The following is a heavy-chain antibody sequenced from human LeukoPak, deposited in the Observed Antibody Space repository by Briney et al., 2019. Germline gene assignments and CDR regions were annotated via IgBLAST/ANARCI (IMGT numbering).Heavy chain of an antibody. CDR2: ISSSGSTI. D-gene: IGHD3-10*02. J-gene: IGHJ6*04. Sequence: GGSLRLSCAASGFTFDDSVMNWVRQAPGKGLEGVSYISSSGSTIYYADSVKGRFTISRDNAKNSLYLQMNSLRAEDTAVYYCAELGITMIGGVWGKGTTVTISS. CDR3: AELGITMIGGV. CDR1: GFTFDDSV. V-gene: IGHV3-48*03.